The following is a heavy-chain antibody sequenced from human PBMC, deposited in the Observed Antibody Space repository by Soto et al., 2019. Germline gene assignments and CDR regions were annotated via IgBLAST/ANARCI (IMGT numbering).Heavy chain of an antibody. CDR3: ARLTTTVTHIDH. D-gene: IGHD4-17*01. CDR2: INPGDSDT. CDR1: GYSFTSYW. J-gene: IGHJ4*02. Sequence: GESLKISCKGSGYSFTSYWISWVRQMPGKGLEWMGIINPGDSDTRYSPSLHGQVTISADKSISTAYLQWSSLKASDNAMYYCARLTTTVTHIDHWGQGTLVTVSS. V-gene: IGHV5-51*01.